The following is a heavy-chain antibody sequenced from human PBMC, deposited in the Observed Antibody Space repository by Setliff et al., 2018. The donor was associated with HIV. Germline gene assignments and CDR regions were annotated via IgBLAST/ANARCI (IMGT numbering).Heavy chain of an antibody. CDR3: ARSISLLRGPLGDVFDI. CDR2: IYYSGST. CDR1: GGSISSYY. D-gene: IGHD3-10*01. Sequence: SETLSLTCTVSGGSISSYYWSWIRQPPGKGLEWIGYIYYSGSTNYNPSLKSRVTISVDTSKNQFSLKLSSVTAADTAVYYCARSISLLRGPLGDVFDIWGQGTMVTVSS. J-gene: IGHJ3*02. V-gene: IGHV4-59*08.